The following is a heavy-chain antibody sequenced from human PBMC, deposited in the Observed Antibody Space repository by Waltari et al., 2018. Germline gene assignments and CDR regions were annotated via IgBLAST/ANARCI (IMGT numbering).Heavy chain of an antibody. CDR3: ATGPHSSSWAPDY. CDR2: FDPEDGET. Sequence: QVQLVQSGAEVKKPGASVKVSCKVSGYTLTELSMHWVRQAPGKGLEWMGGFDPEDGETIYAQKVQGRGTITEDTATDTAYMELSSLRSEDTAVYYCATGPHSSSWAPDYWGQGTLVTVSS. CDR1: GYTLTELS. J-gene: IGHJ4*02. V-gene: IGHV1-24*01. D-gene: IGHD6-13*01.